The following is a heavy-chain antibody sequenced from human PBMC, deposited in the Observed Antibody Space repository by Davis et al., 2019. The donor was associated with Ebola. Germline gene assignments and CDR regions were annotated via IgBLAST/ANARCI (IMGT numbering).Heavy chain of an antibody. CDR1: GGSFSGYY. CDR3: ASEYCSSASCHDAFDI. CDR2: IYYSGST. D-gene: IGHD2-2*01. V-gene: IGHV4-59*08. J-gene: IGHJ3*02. Sequence: MPSETLSLTCAVYGGSFSGYYWSWIRQPPGKGLEWIGYIYYSGSTNYNPSLKSRVTISVDTSKNQFSLKLSSVTAADTAVYYCASEYCSSASCHDAFDIWGQGTMVTVSS.